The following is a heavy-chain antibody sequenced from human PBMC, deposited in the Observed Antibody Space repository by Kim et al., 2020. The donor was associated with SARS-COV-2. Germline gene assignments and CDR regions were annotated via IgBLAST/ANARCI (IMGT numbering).Heavy chain of an antibody. CDR1: GYTFTSYY. D-gene: IGHD2-2*01. J-gene: IGHJ4*02. CDR3: ARDASVRCSSTSCYLGPSDY. CDR2: INPSGGST. Sequence: ASVKVSCKASGYTFTSYYMHWVRQAPGQGLEWMGIINPSGGSTSYAQKFQGRVTMTRDTSTSTVYMELSSLRSEDTAVYYCARDASVRCSSTSCYLGPSDYWGQGTLVTVSS. V-gene: IGHV1-46*01.